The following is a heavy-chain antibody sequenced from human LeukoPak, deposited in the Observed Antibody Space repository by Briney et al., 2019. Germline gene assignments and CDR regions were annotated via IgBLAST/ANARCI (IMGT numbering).Heavy chain of an antibody. CDR2: ISGSGGST. D-gene: IGHD5-12*01. J-gene: IGHJ6*03. V-gene: IGHV3-23*01. CDR3: AKEGGYSGHTYYYYYMDV. CDR1: GFTFSSYA. Sequence: GRSLRLSCAASGFTFSSYAMSGVRQAPGKGLEWGSAISGSGGSTYYADSVKGRFTISRDNSKNTLYLQMNSLRAEDTAVYYCAKEGGYSGHTYYYYYMDVWGKGTTVTISS.